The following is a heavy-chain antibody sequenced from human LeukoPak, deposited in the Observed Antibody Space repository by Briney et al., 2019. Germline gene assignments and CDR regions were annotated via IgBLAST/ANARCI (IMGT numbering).Heavy chain of an antibody. CDR3: ARGGQWLIRD. V-gene: IGHV3-43*02. D-gene: IGHD6-19*01. J-gene: IGHJ4*02. CDR2: VSGDGGKT. Sequence: GGSLRLSCAASGFTFDDYAMHWVRQAPGKGLEWVSLVSGDGGKTYYADSVKGRFTNSRDNSKNSLYLQMNSLRTEDIALYYCARGGQWLIRDWGQGTLVTVSS. CDR1: GFTFDDYA.